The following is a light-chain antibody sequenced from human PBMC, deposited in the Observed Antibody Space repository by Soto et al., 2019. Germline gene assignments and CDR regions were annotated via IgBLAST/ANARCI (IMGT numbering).Light chain of an antibody. CDR1: QSVSNNY. CDR2: GAS. J-gene: IGKJ5*01. V-gene: IGKV3-20*01. CDR3: QQYHDSLT. Sequence: PGASATLSCRASQSVSNNYLAWYQQMPGRAPRLLIYGASNRATGVPDRFIGSGSGTDFTLSISRLEPEDFAVFYCQQYHDSLTFGQGTRLEI.